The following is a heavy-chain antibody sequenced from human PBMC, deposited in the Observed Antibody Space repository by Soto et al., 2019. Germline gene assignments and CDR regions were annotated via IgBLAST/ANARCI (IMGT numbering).Heavy chain of an antibody. CDR2: IYYSGST. CDR1: GGSISSSSYY. V-gene: IGHV4-39*01. J-gene: IGHJ4*02. CDR3: ARRNRGYYFDY. Sequence: PSETLSLTCTVSGGSISSSSYYWGWIRQPPGKGLEWIGSIYYSGSTYYNPSLKSRVTISVDTSKNQFSLKLSSVTAADTAVYYCARRNRGYYFDYWGQGTLVTVSS.